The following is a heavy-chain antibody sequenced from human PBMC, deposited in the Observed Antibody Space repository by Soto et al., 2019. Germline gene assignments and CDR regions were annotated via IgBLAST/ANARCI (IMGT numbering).Heavy chain of an antibody. CDR2: ISAYNDNT. Sequence: QVQLVQSGAEVKKPGASVKVSCEASGYTFTSYSNSWVRQAPGQGLEWMGWISAYNDNTNYAQNLQGRVTMTTDTSTSTAYMELRSLRSDDTAVYYCARDHYYVSGTLYDYGMDVWGQGTTVTVSS. D-gene: IGHD3-10*01. V-gene: IGHV1-18*04. CDR3: ARDHYYVSGTLYDYGMDV. CDR1: GYTFTSYS. J-gene: IGHJ6*02.